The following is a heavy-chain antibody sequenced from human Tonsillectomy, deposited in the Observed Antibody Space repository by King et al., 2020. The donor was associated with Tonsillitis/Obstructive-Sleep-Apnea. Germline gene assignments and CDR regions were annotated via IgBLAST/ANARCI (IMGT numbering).Heavy chain of an antibody. Sequence: VQLQESGPGLVKPSETLSLTCTVSGGSINTYYWNWIRQPPGKGLEWIGYIYYSGNTNYNPSLKSRVTISVDTSKNQFSLKLSSVTAADTAVYYCARQGDYDDAFAIWGQGTMVTVSS. D-gene: IGHD3-22*01. J-gene: IGHJ3*02. CDR2: IYYSGNT. CDR3: ARQGDYDDAFAI. CDR1: GGSINTYY. V-gene: IGHV4-59*08.